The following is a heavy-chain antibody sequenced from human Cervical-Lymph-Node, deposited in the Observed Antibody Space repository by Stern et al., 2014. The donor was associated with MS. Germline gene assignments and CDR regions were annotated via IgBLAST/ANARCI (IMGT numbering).Heavy chain of an antibody. CDR1: EFTFTTYA. J-gene: IGHJ6*02. CDR2: INTNTGNP. Sequence: VHLVESGSELKNPGASVKISCKASEFTFTTYAINWVRQAPGQGLEWMGWINTNTGNPTYAQVFTGRFVFSLDTSVSTAYLEISDLKAEDTAVFYCARVRCTTTSCYTAYYHAMDVWGQGTTVTVSS. D-gene: IGHD4-17*01. V-gene: IGHV7-4-1*02. CDR3: ARVRCTTTSCYTAYYHAMDV.